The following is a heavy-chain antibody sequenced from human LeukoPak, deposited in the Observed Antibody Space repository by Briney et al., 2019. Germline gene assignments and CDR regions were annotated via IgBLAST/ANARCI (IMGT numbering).Heavy chain of an antibody. V-gene: IGHV1-69*13. CDR2: IIPIFGTA. CDR3: ARVTVTTYPPNWGGLDY. Sequence: GASVKVSCKASGGTFSSYAISWLRQAPGQGLEWMGGIIPIFGTANYAQKFQGRVTITADESTSTAYTELSSLRSEDTAVYYCARVTVTTYPPNWGGLDYWGQGTLVTVSS. D-gene: IGHD4-17*01. J-gene: IGHJ4*02. CDR1: GGTFSSYA.